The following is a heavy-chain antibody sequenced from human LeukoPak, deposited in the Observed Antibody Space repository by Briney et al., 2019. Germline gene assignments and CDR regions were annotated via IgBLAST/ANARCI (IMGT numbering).Heavy chain of an antibody. Sequence: KPSETLSLTCTVSGGSISSSSYYWGWIRQPPGKGLEWIGSIYYSGSTYYNPSLKSRVTISVDTSKNQFSLKLSSVTAADTAVYYCARLGPDSDYWGQGTLVTVSS. V-gene: IGHV4-39*01. CDR3: ARLGPDSDY. D-gene: IGHD1-14*01. CDR2: IYYSGST. CDR1: GGSISSSSYY. J-gene: IGHJ4*02.